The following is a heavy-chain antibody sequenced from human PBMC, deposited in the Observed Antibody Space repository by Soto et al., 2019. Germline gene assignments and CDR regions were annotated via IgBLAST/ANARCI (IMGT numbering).Heavy chain of an antibody. J-gene: IGHJ5*02. D-gene: IGHD2-2*01. Sequence: SETLSLTCTVSGDSISGGASFWSWIRQPPGKGLEWIANVYYSGSSYYNPSLKSRLTISVDTTKNQFSLQLKSMTAADTAVYYCAKLSCTSSTSYFPGWFDPWGQGTLVT. CDR2: VYYSGSS. CDR1: GDSISGGASF. CDR3: AKLSCTSSTSYFPGWFDP. V-gene: IGHV4-31*03.